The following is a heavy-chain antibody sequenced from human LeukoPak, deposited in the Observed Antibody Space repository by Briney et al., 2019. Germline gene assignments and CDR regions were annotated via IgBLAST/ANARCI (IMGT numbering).Heavy chain of an antibody. CDR3: VRGTGY. CDR1: GFTFSTYV. Sequence: GGSLRLSCSASGFTFSTYVMHWVRQAPGKGLEYVSAISSNGDNTYYADTVKGRFTISRDNSKNTLYLQMSSLRADDTAVYYCVRGTGYWGQGTLVTVSS. V-gene: IGHV3-64D*06. J-gene: IGHJ4*02. CDR2: ISSNGDNT.